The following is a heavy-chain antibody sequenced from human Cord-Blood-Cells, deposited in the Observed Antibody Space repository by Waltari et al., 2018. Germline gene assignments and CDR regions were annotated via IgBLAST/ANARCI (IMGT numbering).Heavy chain of an antibody. CDR1: GLPVSSNY. CDR2: IYRVGSK. CDR3: ARGHWYFDL. V-gene: IGHV3-53*02. Sequence: EVQLVETGGGLIQPGGSLRLSCAASGLPVSSNYMGWVRQAPGKGGELVSVIYRVGSKHYAGSGKVRFTNSRDNSKTTLYLQMNSLRAEDTAVYYWARGHWYFDLWGRGTLVTVSS. J-gene: IGHJ2*01.